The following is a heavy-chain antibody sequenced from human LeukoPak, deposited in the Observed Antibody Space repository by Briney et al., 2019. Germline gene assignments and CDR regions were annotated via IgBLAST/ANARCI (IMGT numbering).Heavy chain of an antibody. J-gene: IGHJ6*03. D-gene: IGHD1-26*01. Sequence: GGSLRLSCAASGFTFGSYWMHWVRQAPGKGLVWVSRINSDGSSTSYADSVKGRFTISRDNAKNTLYLQMNSLRAEDTAVYYCASLGSGSYPYYYYYMDVWGKGTTVTVSS. CDR1: GFTFGSYW. V-gene: IGHV3-74*01. CDR3: ASLGSGSYPYYYYYMDV. CDR2: INSDGSST.